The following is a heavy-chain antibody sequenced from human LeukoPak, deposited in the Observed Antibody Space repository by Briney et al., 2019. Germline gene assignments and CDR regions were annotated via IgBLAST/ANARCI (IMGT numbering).Heavy chain of an antibody. CDR1: GFTFSDYY. CDR3: ARDQYCRSPGCQGSGYFDY. V-gene: IGHV3-11*05. CDR2: ISSSSSST. D-gene: IGHD2-2*01. Sequence: GGSLRLSCAASGFTFSDYYMSWIRQAPGKGLEWVSYISSSSSSTNYADSVKGRFTISRDNAKNSPYLQMNSLRAEDTAVYYCARDQYCRSPGCQGSGYFDYWGQGTLVTVSS. J-gene: IGHJ4*02.